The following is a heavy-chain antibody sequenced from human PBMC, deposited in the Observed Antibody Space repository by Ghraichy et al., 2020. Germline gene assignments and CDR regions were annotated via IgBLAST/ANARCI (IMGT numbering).Heavy chain of an antibody. J-gene: IGHJ3*02. CDR1: GFSFSNYV. Sequence: GGSLRLSCAASGFSFSNYVMNWVRQTPGKGLEWVAAISGSGGSTYYPDSVKGRFTISRDNSKNTLYLQMNSLRAEDTAVYYCAKDGWGAAAYDAYDIWGQGIMVTVSS. CDR3: AKDGWGAAAYDAYDI. V-gene: IGHV3-23*01. CDR2: ISGSGGST. D-gene: IGHD6-13*01.